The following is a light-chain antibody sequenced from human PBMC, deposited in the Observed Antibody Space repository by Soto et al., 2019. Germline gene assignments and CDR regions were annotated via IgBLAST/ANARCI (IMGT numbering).Light chain of an antibody. CDR2: EVT. CDR1: SSDVGGYNY. CDR3: SSYAASNNFYFV. J-gene: IGLJ3*02. V-gene: IGLV2-8*01. Sequence: QSVLTQPPSASGSPGQSVTISCTGTSSDVGGYNYVSWYQQCPGRAPKLMIYEVTKRPSGVPDRSSGSKSGNTASLTVSGLQAEDEADYYCSSYAASNNFYFVFGGGTKVTVL.